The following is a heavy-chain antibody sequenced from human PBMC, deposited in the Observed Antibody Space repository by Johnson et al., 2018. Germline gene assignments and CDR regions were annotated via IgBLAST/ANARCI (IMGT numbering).Heavy chain of an antibody. CDR1: GFDFRSYG. J-gene: IGHJ3*01. Sequence: QVQLVESGGGVVQPGKSLRLSCAASGFDFRSYGLHWVRQAPGKGLEWLTVIWYDGSKQYYIDSVKGRFTVSRDNSKNTLYLQMDSVRAEDTAEYFCVRDNPQKKHAFDLWGQGTMVSVSS. V-gene: IGHV3-33*01. CDR2: IWYDGSKQ. CDR3: VRDNPQKKHAFDL.